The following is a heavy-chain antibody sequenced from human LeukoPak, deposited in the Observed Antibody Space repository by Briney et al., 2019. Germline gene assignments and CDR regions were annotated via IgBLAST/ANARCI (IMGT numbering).Heavy chain of an antibody. Sequence: QSGGSLRLSCAASGFTFSSFAMNWVRQAPGKGLEWVSTMSGDATNTYYADSVKGRFTISRDNSKTTLFLQMNSLRAEDTAVYYCAKRTSGGSWYSSDSWGQGTLVTVSS. V-gene: IGHV3-23*01. CDR3: AKRTSGGSWYSSDS. CDR2: MSGDATNT. J-gene: IGHJ4*02. D-gene: IGHD6-13*01. CDR1: GFTFSSFA.